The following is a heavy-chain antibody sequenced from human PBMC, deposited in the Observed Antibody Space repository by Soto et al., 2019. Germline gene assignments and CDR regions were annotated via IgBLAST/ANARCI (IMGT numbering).Heavy chain of an antibody. V-gene: IGHV3-30*01. Sequence: QVQLVESGGGVVQPGRSLRLSCAASGFTFSDYAMHWVRQPPGKGLEWVAIISSDGKNTYYGDSVKGRFTISRDDSTSTLSLQRNGLRPEDTAVYFCARGQCTTDLCSGLYFDYALDGWGQGTTVTVSS. CDR2: ISSDGKNT. J-gene: IGHJ6*02. CDR1: GFTFSDYA. D-gene: IGHD1-26*01. CDR3: ARGQCTTDLCSGLYFDYALDG.